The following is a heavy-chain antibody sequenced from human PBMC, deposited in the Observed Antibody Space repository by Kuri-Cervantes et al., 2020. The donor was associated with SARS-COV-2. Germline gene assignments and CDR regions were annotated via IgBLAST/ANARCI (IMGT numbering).Heavy chain of an antibody. J-gene: IGHJ4*02. V-gene: IGHV3-53*01. Sequence: GGSLRLSCAASGFTVSSNYMSWVRQAPGKGLEWVSVIYSGGSTYYADSVKGRFTISRDNSKNTLYLQMNSLRAEDTAVYYCAGIVTGDSSGYYWGQGTLVTVSS. D-gene: IGHD3-22*01. CDR2: IYSGGST. CDR1: GFTVSSNY. CDR3: AGIVTGDSSGYY.